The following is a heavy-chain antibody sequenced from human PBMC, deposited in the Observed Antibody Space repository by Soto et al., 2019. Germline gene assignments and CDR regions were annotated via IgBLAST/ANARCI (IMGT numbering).Heavy chain of an antibody. D-gene: IGHD3-16*01. V-gene: IGHV3-23*01. CDR2: ISGTGGSS. J-gene: IGHJ4*02. CDR3: ARGVGASATH. Sequence: GGSLRLSCAASGFTFSSYAMSWVRQAPGKGLEWVSVISGTGGSSYYADSVKGRFTISRDNSKTTLYLQMNSLRAEDTVVYYYARGVGASATHGAQEPLSTVS. CDR1: GFTFSSYA.